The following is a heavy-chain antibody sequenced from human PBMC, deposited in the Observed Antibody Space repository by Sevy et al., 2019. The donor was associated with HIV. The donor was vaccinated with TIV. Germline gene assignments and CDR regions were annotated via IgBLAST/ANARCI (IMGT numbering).Heavy chain of an antibody. J-gene: IGHJ4*02. V-gene: IGHV3-23*01. CDR3: ATDFSYGGNSWNFDF. D-gene: IGHD4-17*01. CDR2: MRGNDGST. Sequence: GGSLRLSCAASGFIFSKFALSWVRLAPVRGLEWVSAMRGNDGSTDYAASVKGRFTISRDISENLLYLQMNSLSAEDTAVYYCATDFSYGGNSWNFDFWGQGTLVTVSS. CDR1: GFIFSKFA.